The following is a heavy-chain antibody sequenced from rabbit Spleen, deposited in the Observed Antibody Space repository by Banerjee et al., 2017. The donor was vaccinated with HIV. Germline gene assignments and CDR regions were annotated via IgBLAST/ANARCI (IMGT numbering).Heavy chain of an antibody. CDR1: GFSFSNKAV. V-gene: IGHV1S45*01. J-gene: IGHJ4*01. Sequence: QEQLVESGGGLVKPEGSLKLSCTASGFSFSNKAVMCWVRQAPGKGLEWIACINAVTGKAVYASWASGRFTISRTSSTTVTLRMTSLTVADRATYFCARDLVGVIGWNFYLWGPGTLVTVS. CDR2: INAVTGKA. D-gene: IGHD2-1*01. CDR3: ARDLVGVIGWNFYL.